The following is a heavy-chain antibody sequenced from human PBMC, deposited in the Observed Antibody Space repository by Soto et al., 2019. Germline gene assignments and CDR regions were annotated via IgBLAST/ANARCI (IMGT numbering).Heavy chain of an antibody. Sequence: QVQLVQSGAEVKNPGASVKVSCKASGYTFTRYGIGWARQAPGQGLEWMGWINTDNGNTNYAQNVQGRVTLTTDTSTSTAYMELRSLTSKDTAIYYCAMVDVYVTPSPQDVWGQGTTVIVSS. CDR1: GYTFTRYG. J-gene: IGHJ6*02. V-gene: IGHV1-18*01. D-gene: IGHD3-16*01. CDR2: INTDNGNT. CDR3: AMVDVYVTPSPQDV.